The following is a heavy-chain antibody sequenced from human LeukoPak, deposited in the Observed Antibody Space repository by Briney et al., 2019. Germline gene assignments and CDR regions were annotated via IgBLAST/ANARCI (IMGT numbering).Heavy chain of an antibody. J-gene: IGHJ4*02. CDR3: ARERLEQWLHAPNDY. Sequence: ASVKVSCKASGYTFTGYYMHWVRQAPGQGLEWMGRINPNSGGTNYAQKFQGRVAMTRDTSISTAYMELSRLRSDDTAVYYCARERLEQWLHAPNDYWGQGTLVTVSS. CDR2: INPNSGGT. V-gene: IGHV1-2*06. CDR1: GYTFTGYY. D-gene: IGHD6-19*01.